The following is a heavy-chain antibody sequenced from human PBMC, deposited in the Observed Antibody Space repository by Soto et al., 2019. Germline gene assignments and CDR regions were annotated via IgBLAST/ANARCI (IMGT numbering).Heavy chain of an antibody. D-gene: IGHD5-12*01. CDR2: IHYSGST. V-gene: IGHV4-59*01. CDR1: GGSISSYY. Sequence: PSETLSLTCTVSGGSISSYYWSWIRQPPGKGLEWIGNIHYSGSTNYNPSLNSRVTISVDTSKNQFSLKLSSVTAADTAVYYCARVRAIRLYYFDYWGQGTLVTVSS. CDR3: ARVRAIRLYYFDY. J-gene: IGHJ4*02.